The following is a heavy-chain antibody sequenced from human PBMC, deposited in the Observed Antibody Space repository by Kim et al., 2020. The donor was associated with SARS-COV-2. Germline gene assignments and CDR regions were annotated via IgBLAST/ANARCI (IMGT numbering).Heavy chain of an antibody. J-gene: IGHJ5*02. CDR2: INSDGSST. CDR3: VREPAS. Sequence: GGSLRLSCAASGFSFSDYYMSWIRQAPGKGLEWVAYINSDGSSTEYADSVNGRFTISRDNAKKSLSLHMNRLTPEDTAVYYCVREPASWGQGTLVTVSS. CDR1: GFSFSDYY. V-gene: IGHV3-11*01.